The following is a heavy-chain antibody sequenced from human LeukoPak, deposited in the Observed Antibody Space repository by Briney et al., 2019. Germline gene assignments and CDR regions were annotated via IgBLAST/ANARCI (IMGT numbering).Heavy chain of an antibody. J-gene: IGHJ4*03. CDR2: IYPSGNN. Sequence: SQTLSLTCTVSGGSISSGSYYWSWIRQPAGKGLEFIGRIYPSGNNNYNPSLKSRVTISVDTSKNQFSLKLSSVTAADTAVYYCARGPTAGDPFCYFDYWGQGTLVTVSS. D-gene: IGHD6-13*01. V-gene: IGHV4-61*02. CDR3: ARGPTAGDPFCYFDY. CDR1: GGSISSGSYY.